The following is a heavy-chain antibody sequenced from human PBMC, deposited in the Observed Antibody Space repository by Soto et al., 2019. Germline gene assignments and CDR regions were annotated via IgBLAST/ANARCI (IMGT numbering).Heavy chain of an antibody. J-gene: IGHJ4*02. CDR1: GFAFRNFG. Sequence: QEQLVESGGGVVQPGRSLRLSCAASGFAFRNFGMQWVRQAPGKGLEWVASITYDGNTKYSADSVKGRFTISKDNSKNTLYLQMTSLRSEDTAVYHCAKCWGRVTAAVDDYWGQGTLVTVSS. CDR3: AKCWGRVTAAVDDY. CDR2: ITYDGNTK. D-gene: IGHD6-13*01. V-gene: IGHV3-30*18.